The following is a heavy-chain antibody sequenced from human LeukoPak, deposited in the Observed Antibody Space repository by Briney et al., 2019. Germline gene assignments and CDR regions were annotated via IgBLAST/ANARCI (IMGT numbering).Heavy chain of an antibody. V-gene: IGHV1-18*01. CDR2: ISAYNGNT. J-gene: IGHJ4*02. Sequence: ASVKVSCKASGYTFTSYGISWVRQAPGQGLEWMGWISAYNGNTNYAQKLQGRVTMTTDTSTSTAYMELRSLRSDDTAVYYCARDFVGGYGDSFWPGSYFDYWGQGTLVTVSS. CDR1: GYTFTSYG. CDR3: ARDFVGGYGDSFWPGSYFDY. D-gene: IGHD4-17*01.